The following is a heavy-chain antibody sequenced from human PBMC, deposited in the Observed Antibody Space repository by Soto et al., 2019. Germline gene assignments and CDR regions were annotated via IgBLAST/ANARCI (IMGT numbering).Heavy chain of an antibody. V-gene: IGHV3-30*18. CDR1: GFTFRTYG. CDR3: AKYVEDTGWNVARDP. D-gene: IGHD1-1*01. Sequence: VQLVESGGGVVQPGRSQRLSCAASGFTFRTYGMHWVRQAPGQGLEWLAVISNDGSETYYADSVKGRFVISRDNSRNMLFLQRNSLRDEDTAMYYCAKYVEDTGWNVARDPWGQGTLVTVSS. CDR2: ISNDGSET. J-gene: IGHJ5*02.